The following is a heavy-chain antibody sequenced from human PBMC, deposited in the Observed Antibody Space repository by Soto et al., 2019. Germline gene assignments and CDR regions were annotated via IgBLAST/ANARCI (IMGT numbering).Heavy chain of an antibody. CDR3: AKGGAIVAAGSRVYLYNAMDV. V-gene: IGHV1-2*02. CDR2: INPNSGDT. D-gene: IGHD1-26*01. CDR1: GYTFTGYY. J-gene: IGHJ6*02. Sequence: ASVKVSCKASGYTFTGYYVHWVRQAPGQGLEWMGWINPNSGDTYLAQRFQGRVTMNRDTSIGTAYMELRGLTSDDTAEYYCAKGGAIVAAGSRVYLYNAMDVWGQVTTVTVYS.